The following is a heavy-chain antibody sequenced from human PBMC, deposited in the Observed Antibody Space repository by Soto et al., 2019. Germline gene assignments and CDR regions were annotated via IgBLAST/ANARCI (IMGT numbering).Heavy chain of an antibody. V-gene: IGHV4-30-4*01. J-gene: IGHJ4*02. Sequence: SSETLSFTCTVSGGSISSGDYYWSWIRQPPGKGLEWIGYIYYSGSTNYNPSLKSRLTISVDTSKNQFSLKLSSVTAADTAVYYCVRASRYSSSWFYFNYWGQGTLVTVSS. D-gene: IGHD6-13*01. CDR1: GGSISSGDYY. CDR3: VRASRYSSSWFYFNY. CDR2: IYYSGST.